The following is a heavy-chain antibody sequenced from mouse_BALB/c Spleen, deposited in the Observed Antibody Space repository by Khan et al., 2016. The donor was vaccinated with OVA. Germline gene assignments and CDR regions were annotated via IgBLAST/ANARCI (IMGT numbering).Heavy chain of an antibody. CDR1: GYTFSTYW. J-gene: IGHJ2*01. V-gene: IGHV1-7*01. CDR3: ARYRIDY. D-gene: IGHD2-12*01. CDR2: INPSSGYT. Sequence: QVQLQQSGAELAKPGASVKMSCKASGYTFSTYWIHWVKQRPGQGLEWIGYINPSSGYTYYNQRFNDKATLTADKSSSTAYMQLRSLTSEDSAGYYCARYRIDYWGQGTTLTVSS.